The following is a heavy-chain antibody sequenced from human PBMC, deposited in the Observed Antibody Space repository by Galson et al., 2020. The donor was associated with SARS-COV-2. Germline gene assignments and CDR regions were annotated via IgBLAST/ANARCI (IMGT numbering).Heavy chain of an antibody. CDR3: ARHVRMSPWVRGDLYYFDY. D-gene: IGHD3-10*01. Sequence: SETLSLTCTVSGGSISSSSYYWGWIRQPPGKGLEWIGSIYYSGSTYYNPSLKSRVTISVDTSKNQFSLKLSSVTAADTAVYYCARHVRMSPWVRGDLYYFDYWGQGTLVTVSS. J-gene: IGHJ4*02. CDR2: IYYSGST. V-gene: IGHV4-39*01. CDR1: GGSISSSSYY.